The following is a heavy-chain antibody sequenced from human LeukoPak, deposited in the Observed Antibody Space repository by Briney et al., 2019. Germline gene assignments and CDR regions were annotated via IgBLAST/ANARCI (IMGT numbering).Heavy chain of an antibody. CDR1: GFTFSSYA. CDR3: ARDGGYGDYRGLYGMDV. V-gene: IGHV3-23*01. CDR2: ISGSGGST. J-gene: IGHJ6*02. Sequence: GRSLRLSSAASGFTFSSYAMIWVRLAPGKGLEWVSAISGSGGSTYYADSVQGRFTISRDNSKSTLYLQMNSLRAEDTAVYYCARDGGYGDYRGLYGMDVWGQGTTVTVSS. D-gene: IGHD4-17*01.